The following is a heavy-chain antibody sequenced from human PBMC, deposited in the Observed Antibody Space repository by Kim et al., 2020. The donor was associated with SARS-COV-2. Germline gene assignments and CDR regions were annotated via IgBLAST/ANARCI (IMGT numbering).Heavy chain of an antibody. J-gene: IGHJ6*02. D-gene: IGHD3-16*01. V-gene: IGHV4-59*08. Sequence: SETLSLTCTVSGGSISSYYWSWIRQPPGKGLEWIGYIYYSGSTNYNPSLKSRVTISVDTSKNQFSLKLSSVTAADTAVYYCARRGGEMATIKPHYYYYYGMDVWGQGTTVTVSS. CDR3: ARRGGEMATIKPHYYYYYGMDV. CDR2: IYYSGST. CDR1: GGSISSYY.